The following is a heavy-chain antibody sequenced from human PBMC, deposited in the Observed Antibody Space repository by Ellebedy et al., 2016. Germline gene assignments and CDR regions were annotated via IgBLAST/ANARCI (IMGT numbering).Heavy chain of an antibody. CDR3: TRDPSLGSNYFYYMDV. CDR1: GFTFTSYA. Sequence: GGSLRLSCAVSGFTFTSYAMNWVRQAPGKGLEWVSYISSSSANIQYADSVKGRFTVSRDNAKNSLFLQMNSLRAEDTAVHFCTRDPSLGSNYFYYMDVWGEGTTVTVSS. D-gene: IGHD1-26*01. V-gene: IGHV3-48*04. J-gene: IGHJ6*03. CDR2: ISSSSANI.